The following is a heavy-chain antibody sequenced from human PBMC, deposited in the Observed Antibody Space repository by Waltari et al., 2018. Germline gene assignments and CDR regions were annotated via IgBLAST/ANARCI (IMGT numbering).Heavy chain of an antibody. CDR3: AREPFDSSGYPEGGYYGMDV. D-gene: IGHD3-22*01. V-gene: IGHV4-61*02. Sequence: QVQLQESGPGLVKPSQTLSLTCTVSGGSISSGSYYWSWIRQPAGKGLEWIWRIYTSGSTNSNPPLKSRVTISVDTSKNQFSLKLSSVTAADTAVYYCAREPFDSSGYPEGGYYGMDVWGQGTTVTVSS. CDR2: IYTSGST. J-gene: IGHJ6*02. CDR1: GGSISSGSYY.